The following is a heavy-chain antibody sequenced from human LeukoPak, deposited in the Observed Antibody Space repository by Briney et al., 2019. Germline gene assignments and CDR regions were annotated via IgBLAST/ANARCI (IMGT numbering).Heavy chain of an antibody. CDR1: GFTFSSNG. V-gene: IGHV3-30*02. CDR2: IQYDGSKK. D-gene: IGHD2-15*01. J-gene: IGHJ4*02. Sequence: GGSLRLSCVASGFTFSSNGMHWVRQAPGKGLEWVTFIQYDGSKKYYADSVRGRFTISRDNSKNTLYLQMNSLRAEDAAIYYCARAPVTSCRGAFCYPFDYWGQGTRVTVSS. CDR3: ARAPVTSCRGAFCYPFDY.